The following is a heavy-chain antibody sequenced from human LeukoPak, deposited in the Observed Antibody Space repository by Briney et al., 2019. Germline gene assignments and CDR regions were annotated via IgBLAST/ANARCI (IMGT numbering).Heavy chain of an antibody. V-gene: IGHV3-23*01. CDR2: ISGSGGST. D-gene: IGHD3-9*01. CDR1: GFTFSSYA. J-gene: IGHJ4*02. Sequence: GGSLRLSCAASGFTFSSYAMSWVRQAPGKGLEWVSAISGSGGSTYYADSVKGRFTISRDNSKNTLYLQMNSLGAEDTAVYYCAMYYDILTGVYFDYWGQGTLVTVSS. CDR3: AMYYDILTGVYFDY.